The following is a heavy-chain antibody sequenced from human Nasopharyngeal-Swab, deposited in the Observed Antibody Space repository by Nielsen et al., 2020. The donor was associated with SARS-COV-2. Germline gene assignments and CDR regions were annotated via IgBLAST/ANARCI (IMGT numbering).Heavy chain of an antibody. J-gene: IGHJ5*02. Sequence: GESLKISCAASGFTFSGYGMHWVRQAPGKGLEWVAVIWYDGSNKYYADSVKGRFTISRDNAKNSLYLQMNSLRAEDTAVYYCARDSYSSSWYENRRFDPWGQGTLVTVSS. V-gene: IGHV3-33*01. CDR3: ARDSYSSSWYENRRFDP. D-gene: IGHD6-13*01. CDR1: GFTFSGYG. CDR2: IWYDGSNK.